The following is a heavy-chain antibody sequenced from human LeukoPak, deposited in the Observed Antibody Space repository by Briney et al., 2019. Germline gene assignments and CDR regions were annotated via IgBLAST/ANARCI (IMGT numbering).Heavy chain of an antibody. CDR1: GYTFTSYY. J-gene: IGHJ4*02. V-gene: IGHV1-46*01. CDR3: ARDNTAGGPFDY. D-gene: IGHD6-13*01. Sequence: ASVKVSCKASGYTFTSYYMHWVRQAPGQGLEWMGIINPSGGRTNYAQKFQGRVTMTRDTSTSAVYMELGSLRSEDTAMYYCARDNTAGGPFDYWGQGTLVTVSS. CDR2: INPSGGRT.